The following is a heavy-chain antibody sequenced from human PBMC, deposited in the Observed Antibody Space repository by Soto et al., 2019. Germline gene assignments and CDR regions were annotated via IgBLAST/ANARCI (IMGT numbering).Heavy chain of an antibody. J-gene: IGHJ5*02. V-gene: IGHV4-59*08. Sequence: SETLSLTCTLSGASSTTYSGSWIWLPPGKGLERIGYIYYSGSTNYSPSLKSRVTISVDTSKNQFSLKLSSVTAADTAVYYCARHSRDIAVVTYPTPLFWFDPWGQGTLVTVS. CDR3: ARHSRDIAVVTYPTPLFWFDP. CDR2: IYYSGST. D-gene: IGHD2-21*02. CDR1: GASSTTYS.